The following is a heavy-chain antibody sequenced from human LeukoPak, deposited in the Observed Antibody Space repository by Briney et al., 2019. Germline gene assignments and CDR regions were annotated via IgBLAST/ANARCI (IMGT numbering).Heavy chain of an antibody. CDR1: GGSISSYY. V-gene: IGHV4-59*01. J-gene: IGHJ4*02. Sequence: SETLSLTCTVSGGSISSYYWSWIRQPPGKGLEWIGYIYYSGSTNYNPSLKSRVTISVDTFKNQFSLKLSSVTAADTAVYYCARAGYGDYIRWGQGTLVTVSS. D-gene: IGHD4-17*01. CDR3: ARAGYGDYIR. CDR2: IYYSGST.